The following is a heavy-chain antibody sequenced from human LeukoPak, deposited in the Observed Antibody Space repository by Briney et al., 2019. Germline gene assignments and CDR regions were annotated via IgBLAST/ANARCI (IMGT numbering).Heavy chain of an antibody. CDR2: ISFDGSKE. D-gene: IGHD3-22*01. CDR1: GFRFSNYA. Sequence: GGSLRLSCAASGFRFSNYAMHWVRQAPGKGLEWVAVISFDGSKEDYADSVKGRFTISRDNSKNTLYVQLNSLSVEDTAVYYCARDSAYYYDSSGFSYCDYWGPGTLVTVSS. J-gene: IGHJ4*02. CDR3: ARDSAYYYDSSGFSYCDY. V-gene: IGHV3-30-3*01.